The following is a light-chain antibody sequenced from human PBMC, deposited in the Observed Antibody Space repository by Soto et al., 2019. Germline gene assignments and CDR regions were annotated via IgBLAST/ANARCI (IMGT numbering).Light chain of an antibody. Sequence: EIVLTQSPATLSLSPGERATLSCRASQSVSSYLAWYQQKPGQAPRLLIYDASNRATGIPARFSGGGSGTDFTLTISSLEPEDFAVYYCQHRFNWPRFTFGQGTKLEIK. J-gene: IGKJ2*01. V-gene: IGKV3-11*01. CDR3: QHRFNWPRFT. CDR2: DAS. CDR1: QSVSSY.